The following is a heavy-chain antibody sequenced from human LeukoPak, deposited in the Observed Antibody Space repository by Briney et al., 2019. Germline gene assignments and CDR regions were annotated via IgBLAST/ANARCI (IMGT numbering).Heavy chain of an antibody. J-gene: IGHJ4*02. V-gene: IGHV4-61*01. D-gene: IGHD3-10*01. Sequence: SETLSLTCIVSAGSVSSGSYYWSWIRQRPGKGLEWIGHLYYTGSTNYNPSLKSRVTMSVDTSKNQFSLKLSSVTAADTAVYYCARDYGSGSYHFDYWGQGILVTVSS. CDR1: AGSVSSGSYY. CDR3: ARDYGSGSYHFDY. CDR2: LYYTGST.